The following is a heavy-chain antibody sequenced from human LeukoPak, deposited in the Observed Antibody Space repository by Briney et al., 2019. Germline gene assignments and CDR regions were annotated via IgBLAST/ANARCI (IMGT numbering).Heavy chain of an antibody. CDR2: IYSDGST. D-gene: IGHD3-22*01. CDR3: ARGGKYYDSSGYPFDY. Sequence: GGSLRLSCAASGFTVSSNYMSWVRQAPGKGLEWVSIIYSDGSTYYADSVKGRFTVSRDNSKNTLYLQMNSLRAEDTAVYYCARGGKYYDSSGYPFDYWGQGTLVTVSS. J-gene: IGHJ4*02. V-gene: IGHV3-66*01. CDR1: GFTVSSNY.